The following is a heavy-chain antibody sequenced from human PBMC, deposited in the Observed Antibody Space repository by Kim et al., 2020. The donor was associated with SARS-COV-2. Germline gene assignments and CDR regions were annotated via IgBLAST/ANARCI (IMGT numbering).Heavy chain of an antibody. D-gene: IGHD1-26*01. J-gene: IGHJ6*02. CDR1: GGTFSSYA. CDR3: ASRIVGAWNYYYGMDV. V-gene: IGHV1-69*13. CDR2: IIPIFGTA. Sequence: SVKVSCKASGGTFSSYAISWVRQAPGQGLEWMGGIIPIFGTANYAQKFQGRVTITADESTSTAYMELSSLRSEDTAVYYCASRIVGAWNYYYGMDVWGQGTTVTVSS.